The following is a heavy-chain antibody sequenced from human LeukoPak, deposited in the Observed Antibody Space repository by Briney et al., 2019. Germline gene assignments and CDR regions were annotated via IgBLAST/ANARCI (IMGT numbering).Heavy chain of an antibody. D-gene: IGHD5-18*01. Sequence: SETLSLTCTVSGGSISSYYWSWIRQPPGKGLEWIGYIYYSGSTNYNPSFKSRVTISVDTSKNQFSLKLSSVTAADTGVYYCARGEDTAMVLLDYWGQGTLVTVSS. V-gene: IGHV4-59*08. CDR2: IYYSGST. CDR3: ARGEDTAMVLLDY. J-gene: IGHJ4*02. CDR1: GGSISSYY.